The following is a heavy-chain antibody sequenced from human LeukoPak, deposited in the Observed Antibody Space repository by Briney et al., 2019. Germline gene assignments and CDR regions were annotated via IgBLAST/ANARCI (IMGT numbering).Heavy chain of an antibody. Sequence: PSETLSLTCTVSGGSISSYYWGWLRQPPGKGLEWIGYIYYSGSTNYYPSLKSRVTISIDTSKNQFFLKLSSVTAADTAVYYCARGQGSNFDYWGQGTLVTVSS. CDR2: IYYSGST. J-gene: IGHJ4*02. V-gene: IGHV4-59*01. CDR3: ARGQGSNFDY. D-gene: IGHD2-8*01. CDR1: GGSISSYY.